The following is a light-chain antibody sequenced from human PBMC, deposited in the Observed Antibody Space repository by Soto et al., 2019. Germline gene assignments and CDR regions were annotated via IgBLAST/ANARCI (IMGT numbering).Light chain of an antibody. V-gene: IGLV2-8*01. CDR1: SSDVGGYNY. J-gene: IGLJ1*01. CDR3: SPYEGSNNSGV. Sequence: QSVLAQPPSASGSPGQSVTISCTGTSSDVGGYNYVSWYQQHPGKAPKLMIYEVSKRPSGVPDRFSGSKSGNTASLTVSGLQAEDEADYYCSPYEGSNNSGVFGTGTRSPS. CDR2: EVS.